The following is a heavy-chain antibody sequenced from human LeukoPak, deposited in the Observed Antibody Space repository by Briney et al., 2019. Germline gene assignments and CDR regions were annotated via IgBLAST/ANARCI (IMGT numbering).Heavy chain of an antibody. CDR3: ARVPPPGTVADYFDY. CDR2: IIPILGIA. CDR1: GGTFSSYA. J-gene: IGHJ4*02. D-gene: IGHD6-19*01. Sequence: ASVKVSCKASGGTFSSYAISWVRQAPGQGLEWMGRIIPILGIANYARKFQGRVTITADKSASTAYMELSSLRSEDTAVYYCARVPPPGTVADYFDYWGQGTLVTVSS. V-gene: IGHV1-69*04.